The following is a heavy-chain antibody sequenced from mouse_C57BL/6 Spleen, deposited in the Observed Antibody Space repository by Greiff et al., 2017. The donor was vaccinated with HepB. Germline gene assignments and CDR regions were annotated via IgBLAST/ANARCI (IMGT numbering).Heavy chain of an antibody. J-gene: IGHJ1*03. D-gene: IGHD2-5*01. CDR3: ARLDYRNLWYFDV. Sequence: QVQLKQPGAELVKPGASVKLSCKASGYTFTSYWMHWVRQRPGRGLEWIGRIDPNSGGTKYNEKFKSKATLTVDKPYSAAYMQLSSLTSEDSGVYYCARLDYRNLWYFDVWGTGTTVTVSS. CDR2: IDPNSGGT. V-gene: IGHV1-72*01. CDR1: GYTFTSYW.